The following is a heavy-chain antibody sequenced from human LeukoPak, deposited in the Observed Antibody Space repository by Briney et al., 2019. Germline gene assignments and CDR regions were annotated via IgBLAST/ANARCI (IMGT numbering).Heavy chain of an antibody. J-gene: IGHJ4*02. V-gene: IGHV4-61*02. CDR1: GGSISSGSYY. CDR3: ARVVDFWSGFDY. CDR2: IYTSGST. Sequence: SETLSLTCTVSGGSISSGSYYWSWIRQPAGTGLEWIGRIYTSGSTNYNPSLKSRVTMSVDTSKNQFSLKLSSVTAADTAVYYCARVVDFWSGFDYWGQGTLVTVSS. D-gene: IGHD3-3*01.